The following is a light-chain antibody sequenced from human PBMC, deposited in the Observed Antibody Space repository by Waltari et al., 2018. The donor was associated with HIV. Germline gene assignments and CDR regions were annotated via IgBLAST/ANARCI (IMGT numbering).Light chain of an antibody. J-gene: IGKJ4*01. CDR3: QQSFSLPLT. Sequence: DIQITQSPSSLSASIGDRVTITCRTSQHINMYLNWYQQKPGKAPSLLIFAASTLHTGVPSRFSASGSGTTFSLAISSLQVDDLATYYCQQSFSLPLTFGAGTKVEV. V-gene: IGKV1-39*01. CDR1: QHINMY. CDR2: AAS.